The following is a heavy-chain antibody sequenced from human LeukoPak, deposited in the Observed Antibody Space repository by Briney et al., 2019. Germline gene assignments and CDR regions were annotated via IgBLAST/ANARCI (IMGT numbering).Heavy chain of an antibody. V-gene: IGHV4-39*01. CDR1: GGSISSTAYY. J-gene: IGHJ4*02. CDR2: FYYTGTT. CDR3: ARHRHAGGRDFDY. D-gene: IGHD1-26*01. Sequence: SETLSLTCSVSGGSISSTAYYWGWILQPPGKGLEWIGSFYYTGTTYYNPSLKSRVTISVDTSKNHFSLRLTSVTAADMSVYYCARHRHAGGRDFDYWGQGTLVIVSS.